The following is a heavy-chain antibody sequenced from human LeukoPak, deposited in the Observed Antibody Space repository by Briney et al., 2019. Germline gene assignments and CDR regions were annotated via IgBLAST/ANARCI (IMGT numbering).Heavy chain of an antibody. V-gene: IGHV4-31*03. CDR2: IYYSGST. D-gene: IGHD3-22*01. CDR3: ARGAPLWYYDSSGYYPPGGYFQH. J-gene: IGHJ1*01. CDR1: GGSISSGGYY. Sequence: SETLSLTCTVSGGSISSGGYYWSWIRQHPGKGLEWIGYIYYSGSTYYNPSLKSRVTISVDTSKNQFSLKLSSVTAADTAVYYCARGAPLWYYDSSGYYPPGGYFQHWGQGTLVTVSS.